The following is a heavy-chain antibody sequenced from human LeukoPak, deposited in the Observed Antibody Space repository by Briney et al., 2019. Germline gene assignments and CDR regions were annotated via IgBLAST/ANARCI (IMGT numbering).Heavy chain of an antibody. CDR2: INHSGST. CDR1: GGSFSGYY. J-gene: IGHJ5*02. V-gene: IGHV4-34*01. D-gene: IGHD2-15*01. CDR3: ARALRNCSGGSCYSGWFDP. Sequence: SETLSLTCAVYGGSFSGYYWSWIRQPPGKGLEWIGEINHSGSTSYNPSLKSRVTISVDTSKNQFSLKLSSVTAADTAVYYCARALRNCSGGSCYSGWFDPWGQGTLVTVSS.